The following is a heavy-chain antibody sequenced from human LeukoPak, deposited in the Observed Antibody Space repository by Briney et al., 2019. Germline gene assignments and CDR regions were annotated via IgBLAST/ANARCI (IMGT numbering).Heavy chain of an antibody. CDR2: ISWDGGST. CDR3: AKPTYYYDSSQGGFDY. CDR1: GFTFDDYT. V-gene: IGHV3-43*01. D-gene: IGHD3-22*01. Sequence: PGGSLRLSCAASGFTFDDYTMHWVRQAPGKGLKWVSLISWDGGSTYYADSVKGRFTISRDNSKNSLYLQMNSLRTEDTALYYCAKPTYYYDSSQGGFDYWGQGTLVTVSS. J-gene: IGHJ4*02.